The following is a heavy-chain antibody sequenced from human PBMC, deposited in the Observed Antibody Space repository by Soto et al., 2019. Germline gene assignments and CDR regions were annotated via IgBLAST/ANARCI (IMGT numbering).Heavy chain of an antibody. CDR3: ARVGPFLDYLADV. D-gene: IGHD3-3*01. V-gene: IGHV3-21*01. CDR2: IGTSGSYI. J-gene: IGHJ6*02. Sequence: GVSLRLSCAVSGFIFSRYSMNWVRQAPGKGLEWVSSIGTSGSYIYDTDSVKGRFTISRDNTKDSLYLQMNSLRAEDTAIYYCARVGPFLDYLADVWGQGTTVTVSS. CDR1: GFIFSRYS.